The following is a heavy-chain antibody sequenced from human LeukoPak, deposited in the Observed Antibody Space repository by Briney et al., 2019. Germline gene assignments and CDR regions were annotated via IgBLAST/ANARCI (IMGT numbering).Heavy chain of an antibody. CDR2: IKHDGSEK. J-gene: IGHJ3*02. Sequence: GGSLRLSCAASGFTFSGYWMTWVRQAPGKGLEWVANIKHDGSEKYYVDSVKGRFTISRDNAKNSLYLQMNSLRAEDTAVYYCTRSNYYGSGDAFDIWGQGTMVTVSS. CDR3: TRSNYYGSGDAFDI. CDR1: GFTFSGYW. V-gene: IGHV3-7*01. D-gene: IGHD3-10*01.